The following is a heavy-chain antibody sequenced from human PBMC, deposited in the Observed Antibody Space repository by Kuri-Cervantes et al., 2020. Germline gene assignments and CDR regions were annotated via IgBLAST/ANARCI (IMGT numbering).Heavy chain of an antibody. D-gene: IGHD3-3*01. Sequence: GSLRLSCAVYGGSFSGYYWTWIRQPPGKGLEWIGEINHSGSTNYNPSLKSRVTISVDTSKNQFSLKLSSVTAADTAVYYCARLGGADYDFWSGYLLYFDYWGRGTLVTVSS. V-gene: IGHV4-34*01. J-gene: IGHJ4*02. CDR2: INHSGST. CDR1: GGSFSGYY. CDR3: ARLGGADYDFWSGYLLYFDY.